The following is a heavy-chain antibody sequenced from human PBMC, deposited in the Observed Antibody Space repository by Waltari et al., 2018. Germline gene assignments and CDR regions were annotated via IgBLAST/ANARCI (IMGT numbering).Heavy chain of an antibody. Sequence: QVQLVESGRGVVQPGRSLRLSCAASGFTFSSYGLHWVRQAPGQGLEWVAVISYDGSNKYYADSVKGRFTISRDNSKNTLYLQMNSLRAEDTAVYYCAKLPPYYYDSSGYDTFDYWGQGTLVTVSS. D-gene: IGHD3-22*01. CDR2: ISYDGSNK. J-gene: IGHJ4*02. V-gene: IGHV3-30*18. CDR3: AKLPPYYYDSSGYDTFDY. CDR1: GFTFSSYG.